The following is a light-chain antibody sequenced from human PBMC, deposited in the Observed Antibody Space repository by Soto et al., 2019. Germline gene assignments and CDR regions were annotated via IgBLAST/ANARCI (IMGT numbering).Light chain of an antibody. CDR1: QSVSSSY. V-gene: IGKV3-20*01. Sequence: EIVLTQSPGTLSLSPGERATLSCRASQSVSSSYLAWYQQKPGQAPRLLIYGASSRATGIPDRFSGSGSGTDFTLTISRLVPEDVAVYYCRQYGSSRWTFGQGPKVEIK. CDR3: RQYGSSRWT. CDR2: GAS. J-gene: IGKJ1*01.